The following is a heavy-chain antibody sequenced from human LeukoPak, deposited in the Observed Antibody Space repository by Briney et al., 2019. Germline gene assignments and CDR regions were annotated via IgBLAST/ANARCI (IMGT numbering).Heavy chain of an antibody. Sequence: PGGSLRLSCAASGFTFSSYAMSWVRQAPGKGLEWVSTVSGRGDSTYYADSVKGRSVEGRFTISRDNSKNMLYLQMNSLRAEDTAVYFCAKDLQGSSGYYDYYYYGMDVWGQGTTVTVSS. D-gene: IGHD6-19*01. CDR3: AKDLQGSSGYYDYYYYGMDV. J-gene: IGHJ6*02. V-gene: IGHV3-23*01. CDR1: GFTFSSYA. CDR2: VSGRGDST.